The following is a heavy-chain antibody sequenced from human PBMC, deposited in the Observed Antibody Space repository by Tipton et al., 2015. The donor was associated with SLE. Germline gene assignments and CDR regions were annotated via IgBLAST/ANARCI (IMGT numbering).Heavy chain of an antibody. V-gene: IGHV4-4*02. CDR1: GGSITTKSW. J-gene: IGHJ4*02. CDR3: ARGDDAIWGSYRHPLY. D-gene: IGHD3-16*02. CDR2: IYYTGSI. Sequence: TLSLTCFVSGGSITTKSWWSWVRQPPGKGLEWIGQIYYTGSIRHNPSLRSRVTVSVDRGKNQFSLKLTSVTAADTAVYYCARGDDAIWGSYRHPLYWGQGTLVTVSS.